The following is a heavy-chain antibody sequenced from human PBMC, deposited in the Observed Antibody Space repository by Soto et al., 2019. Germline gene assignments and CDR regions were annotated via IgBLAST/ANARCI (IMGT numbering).Heavy chain of an antibody. J-gene: IGHJ3*02. CDR2: ISWDGGST. V-gene: IGHV3-43*01. CDR1: GFTFDDYT. Sequence: PGGSLRLSCAASGFTFDDYTMHWVRQAPGKGLEWVSLISWDGGSTYYADSVKGRFTISRDNSKNSLYLQMNSLRTEDTALYYCAKDIYKFEPPKTSPAFDTRGQGTMVTVSS. D-gene: IGHD1-1*01. CDR3: AKDIYKFEPPKTSPAFDT.